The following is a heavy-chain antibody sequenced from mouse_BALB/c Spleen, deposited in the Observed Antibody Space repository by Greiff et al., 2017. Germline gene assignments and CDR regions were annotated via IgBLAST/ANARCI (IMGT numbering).Heavy chain of an antibody. D-gene: IGHD4-1*01. V-gene: IGHV2-9*02. CDR2: IWAGGST. Sequence: QVQLKESGPGLVAPSQSLSITCTVSGFSLTSYGVHWVRQPPGKGLEWLGVIWAGGSTNYNSALMSRLSISKDNSKSQVFLKMNSLQTDDTAMYYCARTGTNYYAMDDWGQGTSVTVSS. CDR3: ARTGTNYYAMDD. J-gene: IGHJ4*01. CDR1: GFSLTSYG.